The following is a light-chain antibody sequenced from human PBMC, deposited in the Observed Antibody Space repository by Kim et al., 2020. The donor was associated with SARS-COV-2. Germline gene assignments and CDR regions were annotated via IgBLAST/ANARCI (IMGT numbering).Light chain of an antibody. V-gene: IGKV1-39*01. CDR3: QQSYTAPRT. Sequence: DIQMTQSPASLSASVGDSVTITCRTSQSINNYLNWYQHKPGQAPRLLIYAASSLQSGVPSRFTGSGFGTGFTLTISSLQPEDFATYYCQQSYTAPRTFGQGTKVEIK. CDR2: AAS. J-gene: IGKJ1*01. CDR1: QSINNY.